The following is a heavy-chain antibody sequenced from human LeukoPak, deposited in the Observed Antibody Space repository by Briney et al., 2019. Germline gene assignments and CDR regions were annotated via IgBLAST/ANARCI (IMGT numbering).Heavy chain of an antibody. CDR3: AKDSSSWYGEGWFDP. Sequence: PGGSLRLSCAASGFTFDDYAMHWVRQAPGKGLEWVSGISWNSGSIGYADSVKGRFTISRDNAKNSLYLQMNSLRAEDTALYYCAKDSSSWYGEGWFDPWGQGTLVTVSS. J-gene: IGHJ5*02. D-gene: IGHD6-13*01. CDR2: ISWNSGSI. CDR1: GFTFDDYA. V-gene: IGHV3-9*01.